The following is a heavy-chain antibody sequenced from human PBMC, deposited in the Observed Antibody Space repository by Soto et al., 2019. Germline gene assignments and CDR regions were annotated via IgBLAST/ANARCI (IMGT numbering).Heavy chain of an antibody. CDR3: ARDRIVVVPAAMKPYYYYGMDV. J-gene: IGHJ6*02. CDR1: GGSISSSNW. D-gene: IGHD2-2*01. Sequence: QVQLQESGPGLVKPSGTLSLTCAVSGGSISSSNWWSWVRQPPGKGLEWIGEIYHSGSTNYNPSLKSRVTISVDKSKNQFSLKLSSVTAADTAVYYWARDRIVVVPAAMKPYYYYGMDVWGQVTTVTVSS. CDR2: IYHSGST. V-gene: IGHV4-4*02.